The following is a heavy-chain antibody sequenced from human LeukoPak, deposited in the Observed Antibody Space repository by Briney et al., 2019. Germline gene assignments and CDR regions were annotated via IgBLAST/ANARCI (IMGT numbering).Heavy chain of an antibody. CDR1: GGSFSGYY. CDR2: INHSGST. D-gene: IGHD1-26*01. J-gene: IGHJ4*02. CDR3: ARGRPARLHSGSYHDY. V-gene: IGHV4-34*01. Sequence: SETLSLTCAVYGGSFSGYYWSWIRQPPGKGLEWIGEINHSGSTNYNPSLKSRVTISVDTSKNQFSLKLSSVTAADTAVYYCARGRPARLHSGSYHDYWGQGTLVTVSS.